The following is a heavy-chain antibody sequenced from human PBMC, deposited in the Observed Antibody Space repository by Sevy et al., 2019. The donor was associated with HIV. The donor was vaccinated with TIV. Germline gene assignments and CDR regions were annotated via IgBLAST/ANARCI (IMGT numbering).Heavy chain of an antibody. CDR1: GFSFTAYA. CDR2: ITNDGTNK. Sequence: GGSLRLSCAASGFSFTAYAIHWVRQAPCKGLEWLAVITNDGTNKFYADSVKGRFTVSRDNSRNTLSLQMDSLSTEDTAIYYCAKAGDLGPFDFWGLGTRVTVSS. V-gene: IGHV3-30*18. D-gene: IGHD3-16*01. J-gene: IGHJ4*02. CDR3: AKAGDLGPFDF.